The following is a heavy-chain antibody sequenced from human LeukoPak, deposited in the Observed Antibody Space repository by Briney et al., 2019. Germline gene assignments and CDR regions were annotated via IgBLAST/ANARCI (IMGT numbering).Heavy chain of an antibody. J-gene: IGHJ4*02. Sequence: GGSLRLSCAASGFTFSSYAMSWVRQAPGKGLEWVSAISGSGGSTYYADSVKGRFTISRDNSKNTLYLQMNSLRAEDTAVYYCATDLDSSGYYQFDYWGQGTLVTVSS. CDR1: GFTFSSYA. CDR3: ATDLDSSGYYQFDY. D-gene: IGHD3-22*01. V-gene: IGHV3-23*01. CDR2: ISGSGGST.